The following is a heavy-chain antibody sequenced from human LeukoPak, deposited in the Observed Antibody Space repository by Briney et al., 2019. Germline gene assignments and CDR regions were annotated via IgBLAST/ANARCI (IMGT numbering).Heavy chain of an antibody. D-gene: IGHD2-21*02. J-gene: IGHJ6*03. Sequence: ASVKVSCKASGYTFTSYAMHWVRQAPGQRLEWMGWINPSGGSTSYAQKFQGRVTMTRDMSTSTVYMELSSLRSEDTAVYYCARDGVLGVVTAIRYYYYMDVWGKGTTVTVSS. CDR2: INPSGGST. V-gene: IGHV1-46*01. CDR3: ARDGVLGVVTAIRYYYYMDV. CDR1: GYTFTSYA.